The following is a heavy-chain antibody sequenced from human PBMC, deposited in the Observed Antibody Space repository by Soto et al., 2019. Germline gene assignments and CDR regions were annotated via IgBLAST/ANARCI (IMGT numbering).Heavy chain of an antibody. CDR3: AKDRDDRGDFDS. D-gene: IGHD3-9*01. CDR2: ITWDAGVI. V-gene: IGHV3-43*01. Sequence: EVPLVESGGVVVQPGGSLRLSCAASGFTFDDYTMHWVRQAPGKGLEWVSLITWDAGVIYYAVSVRGRFTISRDNSKASLDLKLNRLRTEDTALYYCAKDRDDRGDFDSWGQGTLVTGSS. CDR1: GFTFDDYT. J-gene: IGHJ4*02.